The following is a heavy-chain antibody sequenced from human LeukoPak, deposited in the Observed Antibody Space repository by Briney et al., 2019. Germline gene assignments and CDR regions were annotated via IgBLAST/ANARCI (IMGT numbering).Heavy chain of an antibody. CDR1: GGSISSSNYY. D-gene: IGHD3-3*01. CDR2: IYYTGST. CDR3: ARVLWSGALSTFDY. V-gene: IGHV4-39*07. J-gene: IGHJ4*02. Sequence: SETLSLTCTVSGGSISSSNYYWGWIRQPPGKGLEWIGNIYYTGSTYYNPSRKSRVTIAIDTSKNQFSLKLTSVTAADTAVYYCARVLWSGALSTFDYWGQGTLVTVSS.